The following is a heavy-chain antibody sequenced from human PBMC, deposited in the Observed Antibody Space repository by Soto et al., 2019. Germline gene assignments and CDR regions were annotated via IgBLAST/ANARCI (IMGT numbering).Heavy chain of an antibody. J-gene: IGHJ6*02. D-gene: IGHD2-2*01. V-gene: IGHV4-59*01. CDR3: SRDGSRYCSSTSCYSGYDYYGMDV. CDR1: GGSISSYY. CDR2: MYNSGST. Sequence: QVQLQESGPGLVKPSETLSLTCTVSGGSISSYYWSWIRQPPGKGLEWIGYMYNSGSTNFNPSLTSRVTIAIDTSKNLFALNLSSVTVADTAVYYWSRDGSRYCSSTSCYSGYDYYGMDVWGQGTTVTVSS.